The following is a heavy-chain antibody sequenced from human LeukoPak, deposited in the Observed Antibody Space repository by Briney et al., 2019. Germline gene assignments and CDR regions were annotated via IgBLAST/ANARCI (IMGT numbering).Heavy chain of an antibody. CDR3: ASFYMKSYFDH. D-gene: IGHD5/OR15-5a*01. V-gene: IGHV4-59*04. J-gene: IGHJ4*02. CDR1: GGSISSYY. Sequence: SETLSLTCTVSGGSISSYYWSWIRQPPGKGLEWIGNIYYTGSPYYNPSLKSRVTISVDTSKNQFSLKVSSVTAADTAVYYCASFYMKSYFDHWGQGTLVTVSS. CDR2: IYYTGSP.